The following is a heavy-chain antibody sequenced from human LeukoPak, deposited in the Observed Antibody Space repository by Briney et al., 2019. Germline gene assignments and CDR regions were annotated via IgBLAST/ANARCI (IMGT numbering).Heavy chain of an antibody. CDR1: GFTFSSYW. Sequence: GGSLRLSCVASGFTFSSYWMTWVRQAPGKGLEWVANIRQDGGDQYYVDSVKGRFTISRDNAKNSLYLQMNSLRAEDTAVYYCARDRLHYGEYEKTFDYWGQGTLVSVSS. V-gene: IGHV3-7*01. J-gene: IGHJ4*02. CDR3: ARDRLHYGEYEKTFDY. D-gene: IGHD4-17*01. CDR2: IRQDGGDQ.